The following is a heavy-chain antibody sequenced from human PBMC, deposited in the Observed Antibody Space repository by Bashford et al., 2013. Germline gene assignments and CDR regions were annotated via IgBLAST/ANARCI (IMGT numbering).Heavy chain of an antibody. CDR3: ARGKDAYSHDVFDI. D-gene: IGHD5-24*01. Sequence: VASVKVSCEASGYTFSNYYVHWVRQAPGQGLEWMGIINPSGGATSYAQKFQGRVTMTRDTSTNTLYVELSSLRSEDTAIFYCARGKDAYSHDVFDIWGQGTMVTVSS. J-gene: IGHJ3*02. CDR1: GYTFSNYY. V-gene: IGHV1-46*01. CDR2: INPSGGAT.